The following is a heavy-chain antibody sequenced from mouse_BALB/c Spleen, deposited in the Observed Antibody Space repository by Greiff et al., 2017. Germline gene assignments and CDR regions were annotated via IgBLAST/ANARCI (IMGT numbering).Heavy chain of an antibody. CDR2: ISCYNGAT. CDR3: ARRGNYYGSIDY. J-gene: IGHJ2*01. V-gene: IGHV1S34*01. D-gene: IGHD1-1*01. Sequence: LVKTGASVKISCKASGYSFTGYYIHWVKQSHGKSLEWIGYISCYNGATSYNQKFKGKATFTVDTSSSTAYMQFNSLTSEDSAVDYCARRGNYYGSIDYWGQGTTLTVSS. CDR1: GYSFTGYY.